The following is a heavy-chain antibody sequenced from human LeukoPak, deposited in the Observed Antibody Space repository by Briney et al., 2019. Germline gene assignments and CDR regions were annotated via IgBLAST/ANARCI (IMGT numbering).Heavy chain of an antibody. CDR2: ISSSSSTI. CDR1: GFTFSSYS. V-gene: IGHV3-48*04. CDR3: ARGIIGGASFLDY. J-gene: IGHJ4*02. Sequence: PGGSLRLSCAASGFTFSSYSMNWVRQAPGKGLEWVSYISSSSSTIYYADSVKGRFTISRDNAKNSLYLQMNSLRAEDTAVYYCARGIIGGASFLDYWGQGTLVTVSS. D-gene: IGHD1-26*01.